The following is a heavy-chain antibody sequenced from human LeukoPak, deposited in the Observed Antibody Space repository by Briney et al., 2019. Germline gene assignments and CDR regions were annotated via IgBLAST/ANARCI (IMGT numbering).Heavy chain of an antibody. D-gene: IGHD5-12*01. V-gene: IGHV3-21*05. CDR1: GFTFSSYG. CDR2: ITSSGDDI. CDR3: ASDIVATSGDF. J-gene: IGHJ4*02. Sequence: PGGSLRLSCAASGFTFSSYGMSWARQAPGKGLEWVAYITSSGDDIYYADSVKGRFTISRDNAKNALFLRMSSLRVEDTATYYCASDIVATSGDFWGQGTLVSVSS.